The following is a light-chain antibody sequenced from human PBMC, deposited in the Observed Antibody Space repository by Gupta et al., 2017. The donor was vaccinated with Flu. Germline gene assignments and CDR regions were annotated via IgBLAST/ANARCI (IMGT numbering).Light chain of an antibody. CDR2: GKN. J-gene: IGLJ2*01. V-gene: IGLV3-19*01. CDR3: NSRDSSGNRV. CDR1: SLRSYY. Sequence: LGQTVRITCQGDSLRSYYASWYQQKPGQAPVLVIYGKNNRPSGSPDRFSGSRSGNTASLTITGAEAEDEADYYCNSRDSSGNRVFGGGTKLTGL.